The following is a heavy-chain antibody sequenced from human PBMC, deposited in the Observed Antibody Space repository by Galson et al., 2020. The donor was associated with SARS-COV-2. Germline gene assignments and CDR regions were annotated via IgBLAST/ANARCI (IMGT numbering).Heavy chain of an antibody. J-gene: IGHJ6*02. CDR3: ANFESGSLSYGMDV. D-gene: IGHD3-10*01. V-gene: IGHV3-9*01. Sequence: SLKISCAASGFTFSSYAMSWVRQAPGKGLEWVSGISWNSGSIGYADSVKGRFTISRDNAKNSLYLQMNSLRAEDTALYYCANFESGSLSYGMDVWGQGTTVTVSS. CDR1: GFTFSSYA. CDR2: ISWNSGSI.